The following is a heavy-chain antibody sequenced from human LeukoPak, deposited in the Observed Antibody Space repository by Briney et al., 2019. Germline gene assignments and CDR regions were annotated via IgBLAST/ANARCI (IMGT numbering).Heavy chain of an antibody. CDR2: IYSSGST. Sequence: SETLSLTCIVPGDSINSYYWSWIRPTAGKGLEWVGPIYSSGSTTYSPSLKSRVTMSVETSKNQFSLKLSSVTAADSAVYYCARGSSGWFLHFFDPWGQGTLVTVSS. D-gene: IGHD6-19*01. CDR3: ARGSSGWFLHFFDP. CDR1: GDSINSYY. J-gene: IGHJ5*02. V-gene: IGHV4-4*07.